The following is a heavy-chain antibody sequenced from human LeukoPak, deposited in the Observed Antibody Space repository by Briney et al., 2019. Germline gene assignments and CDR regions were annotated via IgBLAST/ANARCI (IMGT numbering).Heavy chain of an antibody. CDR3: ARVQAAAFDY. CDR2: ISSSGSYI. V-gene: IGHV3-21*01. CDR1: GFTFSSYS. D-gene: IGHD6-13*01. J-gene: IGHJ4*02. Sequence: PGGSLRLSCAASGFTFSSYSMNWVRQAPGKGLEWVSYISSSGSYIYYADSVKGRFTISRDNARNSLYLQMNSLRAEDTAVYYCARVQAAAFDYWGQGTLVTVSS.